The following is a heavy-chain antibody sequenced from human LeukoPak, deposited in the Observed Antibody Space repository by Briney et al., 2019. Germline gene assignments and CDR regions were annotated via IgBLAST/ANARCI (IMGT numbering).Heavy chain of an antibody. CDR3: ARGPSGSYVDY. CDR1: GFTFSTYS. Sequence: GGSLGLSCAASGFTFSTYSMNWVRQAPGKGLEWVSYISKSSSYIYYADSVKGRFTISRDNAKNSLYLQMNSLRAEDTAIYYCARGPSGSYVDYWGQGTLVTVSS. D-gene: IGHD1-26*01. J-gene: IGHJ4*02. CDR2: ISKSSSYI. V-gene: IGHV3-21*01.